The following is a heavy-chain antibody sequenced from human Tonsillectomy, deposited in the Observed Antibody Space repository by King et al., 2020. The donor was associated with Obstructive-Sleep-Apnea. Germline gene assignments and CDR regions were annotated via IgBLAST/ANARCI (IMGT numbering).Heavy chain of an antibody. J-gene: IGHJ5*02. D-gene: IGHD6-6*01. V-gene: IGHV2-5*02. CDR2: IYWDDDK. CDR3: DHSHIAARLSHPYNWFDH. Sequence: TLKESGPTLVKPTQTLTLTCTFSGFSLSTSGVGVGWIRQPPGKALEWLALIYWDDDKRYNPSLESRLTITKDTSKNQVVLTMTNMDPVDTATYYCDHSHIAARLSHPYNWFDHWGQGTLVTVSS. CDR1: GFSLSTSGVG.